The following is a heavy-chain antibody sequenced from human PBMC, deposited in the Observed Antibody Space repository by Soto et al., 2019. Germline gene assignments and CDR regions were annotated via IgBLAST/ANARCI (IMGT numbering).Heavy chain of an antibody. CDR1: RGSVSSPTHF. V-gene: IGHV4-61*01. CDR3: VREEMSGTYYFDA. J-gene: IGHJ4*02. CDR2: KYYSGIS. Sequence: QVHLQESGPGLLKPSETLSLTCTVTRGSVSSPTHFWTWIRQPPGKGLEWIGYKYYSGISNYNPSLQSRVTISVDTSKNQFSLRLTSVTAADTAVYFCVREEMSGTYYFDAWGQGALVTVSS. D-gene: IGHD1-26*01.